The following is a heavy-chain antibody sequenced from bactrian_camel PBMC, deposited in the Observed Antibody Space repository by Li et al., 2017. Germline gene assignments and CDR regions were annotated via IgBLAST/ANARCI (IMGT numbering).Heavy chain of an antibody. CDR1: GFTTRDSNV. V-gene: IGHV3S55*01. Sequence: HVQLVESGGGSVQIGGSLKLSCTMSGFTTRDSNVEWLRQAPGKECEPVADIRLDGTTVYADSVKGRFTISQDLGKNMVYLEMNMLKPEDSAVYYCAPGRVRRCNYWGRGTQVTVSS. CDR3: APGRVRRCNY. D-gene: IGHD3*01. J-gene: IGHJ4*01. CDR2: IRLDGTT.